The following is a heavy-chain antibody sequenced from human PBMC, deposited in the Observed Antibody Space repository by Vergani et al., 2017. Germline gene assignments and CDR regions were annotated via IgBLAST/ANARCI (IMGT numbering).Heavy chain of an antibody. CDR3: ATVGATSDAFDI. D-gene: IGHD1-26*01. V-gene: IGHV1-24*01. Sequence: QVQLVQSGAEVQKPGASVKVSCKVSGYTLTELSMHWVRQAPGKGLEWMGGFDPEDGETIYAQKFQGRVTMTEDSSTDTAYMELSSLRSEDTAVYYCATVGATSDAFDIWGQGTMVTVSS. CDR1: GYTLTELS. CDR2: FDPEDGET. J-gene: IGHJ3*02.